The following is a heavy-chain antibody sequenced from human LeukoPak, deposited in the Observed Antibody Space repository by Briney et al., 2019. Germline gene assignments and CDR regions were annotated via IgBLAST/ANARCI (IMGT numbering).Heavy chain of an antibody. CDR2: ISSSGSTI. CDR3: AREVNSYDNS. CDR1: GFTVSSNY. V-gene: IGHV3-48*04. D-gene: IGHD5-18*01. Sequence: GSLRLSCAASGFTVSSNYMSWVRQAPGKGLEWVSYISSSGSTIYYADSVKGRFTISRDNAKNSLYLQMNSLRVEDTAVYYCAREVNSYDNSWGQGTLVTVSS. J-gene: IGHJ4*02.